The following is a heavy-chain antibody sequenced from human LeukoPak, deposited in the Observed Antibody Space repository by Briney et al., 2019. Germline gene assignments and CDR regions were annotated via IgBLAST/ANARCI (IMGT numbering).Heavy chain of an antibody. Sequence: GGSLRLSCAASGFTFSIYSMNWVRQAPGKGLEWVSSISSSSSYIYYADSVKGRFTISRDNAKNSLYLQMNSLRAEDTAVYYCARGSTYSSGWYTGFDYWGQGTLVTVSS. CDR1: GFTFSIYS. CDR3: ARGSTYSSGWYTGFDY. CDR2: ISSSSSYI. J-gene: IGHJ4*02. D-gene: IGHD6-19*01. V-gene: IGHV3-21*01.